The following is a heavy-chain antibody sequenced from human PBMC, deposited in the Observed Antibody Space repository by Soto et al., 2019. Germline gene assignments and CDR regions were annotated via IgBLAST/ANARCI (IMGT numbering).Heavy chain of an antibody. CDR2: ISYDGSNK. Sequence: QVQLVESGGGVVQPGRSLRLSCAASGFTFSSYAMHWVRQAPGKGLEWVAVISYDGSNKYYADSVKGRFTISRDNSKNTLYLQMNSLRAEDTAVYYCARGELLWFGELLYTHYYYGMDVWGQGTTVTVSS. CDR1: GFTFSSYA. CDR3: ARGELLWFGELLYTHYYYGMDV. V-gene: IGHV3-30-3*01. J-gene: IGHJ6*02. D-gene: IGHD3-10*01.